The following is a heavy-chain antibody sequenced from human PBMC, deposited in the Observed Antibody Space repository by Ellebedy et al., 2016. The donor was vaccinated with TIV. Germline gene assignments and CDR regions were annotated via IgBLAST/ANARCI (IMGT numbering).Heavy chain of an antibody. CDR3: ARGPAYIVATIGSKSAGFDP. CDR1: GGTFSSYA. D-gene: IGHD5-12*01. J-gene: IGHJ5*02. Sequence: SVKVSCXASGGTFSSYAISWVRQAPGQGLEWMGGIIPIFGTANYAQKFQGRVTITADESTSTAYMELSRLRSEDTAVYYCARGPAYIVATIGSKSAGFDPWGQGTLVTVSS. CDR2: IIPIFGTA. V-gene: IGHV1-69*13.